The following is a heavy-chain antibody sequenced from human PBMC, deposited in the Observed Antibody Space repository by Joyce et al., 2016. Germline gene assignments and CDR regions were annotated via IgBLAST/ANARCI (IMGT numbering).Heavy chain of an antibody. D-gene: IGHD3-10*01. CDR1: GFTFSDHF. J-gene: IGHJ5*02. CDR2: IRNKANSYTT. Sequence: EVQLVESGGGLVQPGGSLRLSCAASGFTFSDHFMDWVRQAQGEGLEWIARIRNKANSYTTEYAASVKGRFTISRDDSKNSLYLQMDSLKTEDTAVYYCNKDRAPWGQGTLVTVSS. V-gene: IGHV3-72*01. CDR3: NKDRAP.